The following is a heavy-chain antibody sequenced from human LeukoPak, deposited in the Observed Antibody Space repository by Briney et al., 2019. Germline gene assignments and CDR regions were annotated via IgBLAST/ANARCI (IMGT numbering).Heavy chain of an antibody. V-gene: IGHV4-34*01. CDR2: INHSGST. Sequence: SETLSLTCAVYGGSFSGYYWSWIRQPPGKGLEWIGEINHSGSTNYNPSLKSRVTISVDTSKNQFSLKLSSVTAADTAVYYCARGPGSVPIAAAVLGDLFDPWGQGTLVTVSS. CDR3: ARGPGSVPIAAAVLGDLFDP. D-gene: IGHD6-13*01. J-gene: IGHJ5*02. CDR1: GGSFSGYY.